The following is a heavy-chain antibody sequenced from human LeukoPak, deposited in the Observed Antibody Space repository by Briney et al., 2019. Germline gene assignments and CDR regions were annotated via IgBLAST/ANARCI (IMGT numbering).Heavy chain of an antibody. Sequence: ASVNVSCKASGYTFTGYYMHWVRQAPGQGLEWMVWINPNSGGTNYAQKFQGRVTMTRDTSISTAYMELSRLRSDDTAVYYCARSPYCSSTSCYQDYWGQGTLVTVSS. V-gene: IGHV1-2*02. CDR3: ARSPYCSSTSCYQDY. J-gene: IGHJ4*02. CDR1: GYTFTGYY. CDR2: INPNSGGT. D-gene: IGHD2-2*01.